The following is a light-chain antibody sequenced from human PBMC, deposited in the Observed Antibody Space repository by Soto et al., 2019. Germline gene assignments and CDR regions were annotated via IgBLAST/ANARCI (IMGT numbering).Light chain of an antibody. CDR2: GVT. V-gene: IGLV2-23*02. Sequence: QSALTQPASVSGSPGQSITISCTGTNNDVGAFNLVSWYQQHPVKAPKLIIFGVTERPSGVSNRFSGSKYGNTASLTISGLQAEDEGDYYCCSYAGSGNYWIFGGGTKLTVL. CDR3: CSYAGSGNYWI. J-gene: IGLJ3*02. CDR1: NNDVGAFNL.